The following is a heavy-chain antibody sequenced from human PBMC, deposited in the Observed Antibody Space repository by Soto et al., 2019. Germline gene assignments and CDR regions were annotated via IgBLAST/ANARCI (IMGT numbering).Heavy chain of an antibody. CDR1: GFTFSTYG. D-gene: IGHD3-22*01. J-gene: IGHJ4*02. CDR3: AKEDSDSVPYYPVSPGFEY. Sequence: GGSLRLSCAASGFTFSTYGMHWVRQAPGKGLEWVAVISYDGTNKFYADSVKGRFTISRDNSKNTLFLQMNSLRAEDAAVYYCAKEDSDSVPYYPVSPGFEYCGPGTLVTVSS. CDR2: ISYDGTNK. V-gene: IGHV3-30*18.